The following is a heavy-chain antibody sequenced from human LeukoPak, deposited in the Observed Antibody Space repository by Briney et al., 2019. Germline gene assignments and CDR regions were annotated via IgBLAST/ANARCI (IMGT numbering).Heavy chain of an antibody. CDR2: IEDDGDQK. Sequence: GGSLRLSCVASGFTFGNYWMSWVRQAPGKGLEFVGNIEDDGDQKNYVDSVRGRFTISRDTGKNSVYLQMNSLRAEDTAVYYCARDKGESSGWPIFDYWGQGALVTVSS. J-gene: IGHJ4*02. CDR1: GFTFGNYW. CDR3: ARDKGESSGWPIFDY. V-gene: IGHV3-7*01. D-gene: IGHD3-22*01.